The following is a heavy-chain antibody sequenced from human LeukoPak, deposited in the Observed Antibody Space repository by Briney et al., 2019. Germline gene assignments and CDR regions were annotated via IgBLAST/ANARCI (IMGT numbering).Heavy chain of an antibody. CDR3: ARVLNDAFDI. CDR2: ISSSTSYI. V-gene: IGHV3-21*01. Sequence: GGSLRLSCAASGFTFSIYSMNWVRQAPGKGLERVSSISSSTSYIYYADSVKGRFTISRDNARNSLYLQMSSLRAEDTAVYYCARVLNDAFDIWGQGTMVTVSS. CDR1: GFTFSIYS. J-gene: IGHJ3*02.